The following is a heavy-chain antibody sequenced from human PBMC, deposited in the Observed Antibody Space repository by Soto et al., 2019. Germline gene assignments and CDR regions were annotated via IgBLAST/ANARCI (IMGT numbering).Heavy chain of an antibody. Sequence: DVQLAESGGALVQPGGSLRLSCAASGFTFSSYAMSWVRQAPGRGLEWVSGIDDSGGGTYYAESVKGRFTISRDNSKGALYRQMNSLRGEDTALDYCVKEGEGRHFDCDYWGQGTLVSVSS. CDR2: IDDSGGGT. V-gene: IGHV3-23*04. CDR1: GFTFSSYA. J-gene: IGHJ4*02. D-gene: IGHD3-9*01. CDR3: VKEGEGRHFDCDY.